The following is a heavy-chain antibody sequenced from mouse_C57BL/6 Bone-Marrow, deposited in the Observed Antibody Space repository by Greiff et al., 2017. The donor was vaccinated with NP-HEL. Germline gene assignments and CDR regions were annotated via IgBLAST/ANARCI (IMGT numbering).Heavy chain of an antibody. CDR2: IHPNSGST. V-gene: IGHV1-64*01. Sequence: VQLQQPGAELVKPGASVKLSCKASGYTFTSYWMHWVKQRPGQGLEWIGMIHPNSGSTNYNEKFKSKATLTVDKSSSTAYMQLSSLTSEDSAVYDCAREGITTVVVDYWGQGTTLTVSS. D-gene: IGHD1-1*01. CDR3: AREGITTVVVDY. J-gene: IGHJ2*01. CDR1: GYTFTSYW.